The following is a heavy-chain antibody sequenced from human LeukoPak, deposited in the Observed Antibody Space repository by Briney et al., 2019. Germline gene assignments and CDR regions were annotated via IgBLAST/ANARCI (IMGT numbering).Heavy chain of an antibody. V-gene: IGHV3-48*03. CDR3: ARDQWLAYYYHGMDV. CDR1: GFTFSSYA. J-gene: IGHJ6*02. Sequence: PGGSLRLSCAAFGFTFSSYAMNWVRQAPGKGLEWVSYVTNNGTTIYYADSVKGRFTISRDNAENSLYLQMNSLRAEDTAIYYCARDQWLAYYYHGMDVWGQGTTVTVSS. CDR2: VTNNGTTI. D-gene: IGHD6-19*01.